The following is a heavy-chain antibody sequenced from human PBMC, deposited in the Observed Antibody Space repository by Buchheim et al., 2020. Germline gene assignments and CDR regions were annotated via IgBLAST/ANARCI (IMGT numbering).Heavy chain of an antibody. CDR1: GFTFSSYE. CDR2: ISSSGSTI. D-gene: IGHD3-3*01. V-gene: IGHV3-48*03. CDR3: ARDTIFGVVTTTIEYYYYGMDV. J-gene: IGHJ6*02. Sequence: EVQLVESGGGLVQPGGSLRLSCAASGFTFSSYEMNWVRQAPGKGLEWVSYISSSGSTIYYADSVTGRFTISRDNAKNSLYLQMNSMRAEDTAVYYCARDTIFGVVTTTIEYYYYGMDVWGQGTT.